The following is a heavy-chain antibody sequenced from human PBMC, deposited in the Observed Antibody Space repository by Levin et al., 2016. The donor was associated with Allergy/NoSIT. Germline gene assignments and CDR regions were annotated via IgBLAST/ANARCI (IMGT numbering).Heavy chain of an antibody. CDR1: TDSITKTNW. V-gene: IGHV4-4*02. Sequence: SETLSLTCTVSTDSITKTNWWSWVRQPPGKGLEWIGDIYDNDRTNYNPSLKSRVTMSVDKSETQFSLNVSSVTAADTAVYFCARGARAHSDYDSSGFDYWGRGTLVTVSS. CDR2: IYDNDRT. D-gene: IGHD5-12*01. CDR3: ARGARAHSDYDSSGFDY. J-gene: IGHJ4*02.